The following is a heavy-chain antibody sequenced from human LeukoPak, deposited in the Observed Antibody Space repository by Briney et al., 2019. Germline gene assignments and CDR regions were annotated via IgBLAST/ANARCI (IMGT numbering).Heavy chain of an antibody. V-gene: IGHV4-39*01. D-gene: IGHD3-22*01. CDR2: IYYSGST. J-gene: IGHJ4*02. Sequence: SETLSLTCTVSGGSISSSSYYWGWIRQPPGKGLEWIGSIYYSGSTYYNPSLKSRVTISVDTSKNQFSLKLSSVTAADTAVYYCAGLVSTYYYDSSGYPLYFDYWGQGTLVTVSS. CDR1: GGSISSSSYY. CDR3: AGLVSTYYYDSSGYPLYFDY.